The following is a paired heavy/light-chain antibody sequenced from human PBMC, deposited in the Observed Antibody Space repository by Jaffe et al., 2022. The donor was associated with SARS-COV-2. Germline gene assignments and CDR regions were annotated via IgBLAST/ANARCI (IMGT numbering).Heavy chain of an antibody. CDR3: ARGTVLVGTLDY. CDR2: IYSGGST. Sequence: EVQLVESGGGLVQPGGSLRLSCAASGFTVNSNYMNWVRQAPGKGLEWVSVIYSGGSTYYADSVKGRFTISRDNSKNTVYLQMNSLRAEDTAVYFCARGTVLVGTLDYWGQGTLVSVSS. J-gene: IGHJ4*02. CDR1: GFTVNSNY. V-gene: IGHV3-66*02. D-gene: IGHD2-2*01.
Light chain of an antibody. Sequence: QSALTQPASVSGSPGQSITISCTGTSSDVGGYNYVSWYQQHPGKAPKLIIYDVSNRPSGVSNRFSGSKSGNTASLTISGLQAEDEADYYCSSYTSSSTSRVILGGGTMLTVL. J-gene: IGLJ2*01. CDR2: DVS. V-gene: IGLV2-14*01. CDR1: SSDVGGYNY. CDR3: SSYTSSSTSRVI.